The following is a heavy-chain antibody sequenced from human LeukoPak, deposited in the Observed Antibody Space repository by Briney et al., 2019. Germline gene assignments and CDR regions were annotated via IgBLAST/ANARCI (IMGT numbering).Heavy chain of an antibody. Sequence: GGSLRLSCAAPGFTFSDYYMSWIRQAPGKGLEWVSYISSSGSTIYYADSVKGRFTISRDNAKNSLYLQMNSLGAEDTAVYYCARSYSSGWYEAGNFDYWGQGTLVTVSS. D-gene: IGHD6-19*01. CDR1: GFTFSDYY. V-gene: IGHV3-11*01. CDR2: ISSSGSTI. CDR3: ARSYSSGWYEAGNFDY. J-gene: IGHJ4*02.